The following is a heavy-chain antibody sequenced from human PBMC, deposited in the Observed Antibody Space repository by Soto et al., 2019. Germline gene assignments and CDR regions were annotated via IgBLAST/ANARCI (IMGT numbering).Heavy chain of an antibody. Sequence: SQSLSLTCTVSPGCISSSSYNLAWIRQPPGKGLEWIGTLYSGETTYYNPSLKSRLTMSEATSQNQFSLRQTSVTAAATAVYYCASGRGYSFGHCFHYWGQGTLVTVSS. CDR2: LYSGETT. CDR3: ASGRGYSFGHCFHY. J-gene: IGHJ4*02. D-gene: IGHD5-18*01. V-gene: IGHV4-39*01. CDR1: PGCISSSSYN.